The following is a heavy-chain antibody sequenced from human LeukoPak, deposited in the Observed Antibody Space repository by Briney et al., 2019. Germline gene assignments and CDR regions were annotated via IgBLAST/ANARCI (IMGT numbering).Heavy chain of an antibody. J-gene: IGHJ4*02. V-gene: IGHV4-34*01. Sequence: PSETLSLTCAVYGGSLSGYYWNWIRQSPGKGLEWIGEINHSGSTNSNPSLKSRVTILGDTSKNQFSLKLSSVTVADTAMYYCARGRAAAGYWGQGTLVTVSS. CDR2: INHSGST. D-gene: IGHD6-13*01. CDR1: GGSLSGYY. CDR3: ARGRAAAGY.